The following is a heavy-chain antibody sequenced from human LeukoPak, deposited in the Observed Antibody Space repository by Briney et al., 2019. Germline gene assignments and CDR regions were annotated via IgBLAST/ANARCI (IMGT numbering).Heavy chain of an antibody. CDR1: GFTFDDYA. Sequence: GGSLRLSCAASGFTFDDYAIHWVRQAPGKGLEWVSLISWDGGSTYYADSVKGRFTISRDTSRNSLYLQMNSLRAEDTALYYCAKDTCSSTSCYVDYWGQGTLVTVSS. CDR3: AKDTCSSTSCYVDY. V-gene: IGHV3-43D*03. J-gene: IGHJ4*02. CDR2: ISWDGGST. D-gene: IGHD2-2*01.